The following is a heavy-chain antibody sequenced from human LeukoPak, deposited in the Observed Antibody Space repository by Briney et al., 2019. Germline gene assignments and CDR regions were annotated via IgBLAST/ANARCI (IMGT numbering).Heavy chain of an antibody. CDR1: GFTFSSYA. J-gene: IGHJ4*02. CDR2: ISYDGSNK. V-gene: IGHV3-30-3*01. D-gene: IGHD5-12*01. Sequence: GGSLRLSCAASGFTFSSYAMHWVRQAPGKGLEWVAVISYDGSNKYYADSVKGRFTISRDNAKNPLYLQMNSLRAEDTAVYYCAGSYSGYDAVDYWGQGTLVTVSS. CDR3: AGSYSGYDAVDY.